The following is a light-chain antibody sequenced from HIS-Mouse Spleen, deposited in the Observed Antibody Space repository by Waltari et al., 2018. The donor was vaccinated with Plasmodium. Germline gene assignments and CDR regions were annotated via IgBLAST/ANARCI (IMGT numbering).Light chain of an antibody. Sequence: EIVMTQSPATLSVSPGERATLSCRASQSVSSNLAWYQQKPGHAPRPLIYCASTRATGIPSRFSGSGSGTDFTLTISSLQPEDFATYYCQQSYSTPPTFGGGTKVEIK. CDR3: QQSYSTPPT. CDR2: CAS. CDR1: QSVSSN. J-gene: IGKJ4*01. V-gene: IGKV3-15*01.